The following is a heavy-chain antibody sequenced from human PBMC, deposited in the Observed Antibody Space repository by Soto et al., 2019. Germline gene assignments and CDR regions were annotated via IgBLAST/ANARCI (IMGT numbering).Heavy chain of an antibody. D-gene: IGHD2-2*01. CDR3: AKDTPAATQINWFDP. CDR2: ISGSGGST. Sequence: EVQLLESGGGLVQPGGSLRLSCEASGFTFSSYAMSWVRQDPGKGLEWVSAISGSGGSTYYADSVKGRFTISRDNSKNTLYLQMNSLRAEDTAVYYCAKDTPAATQINWFDPWGQGTLVTVSS. CDR1: GFTFSSYA. V-gene: IGHV3-23*01. J-gene: IGHJ5*02.